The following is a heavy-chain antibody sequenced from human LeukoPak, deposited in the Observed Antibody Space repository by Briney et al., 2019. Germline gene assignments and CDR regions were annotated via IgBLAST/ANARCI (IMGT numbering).Heavy chain of an antibody. CDR2: ISGSGGST. Sequence: PGGSLRLSCAASGFTFSGYAMSWVRQAPGKGLEWVSAISGSGGSTYYADSVKGRFTISRDNSKNTLYLQMNSLRAEDTAVYYCAKDQPYCTGGVCYTEDYWGQGTLVTVSS. V-gene: IGHV3-23*01. J-gene: IGHJ4*02. CDR1: GFTFSGYA. D-gene: IGHD2-8*02. CDR3: AKDQPYCTGGVCYTEDY.